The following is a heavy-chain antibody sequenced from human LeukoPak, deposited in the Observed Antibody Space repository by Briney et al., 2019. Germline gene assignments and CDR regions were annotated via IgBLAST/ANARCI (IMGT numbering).Heavy chain of an antibody. CDR1: GYTFTAYY. Sequence: ASVKVSCKTSGYTFTAYYMDWVRQAPGQGLEGMGWINPNSGGTNYAKHFQGRVTMPRDPSISRGDLEQSRMTSYITVGDYGARDVSSTSGSPTMDVWGQGTTVTVSS. D-gene: IGHD2-2*01. V-gene: IGHV1-2*02. CDR2: INPNSGGT. CDR3: ARDVSSTSGSPTMDV. J-gene: IGHJ6*02.